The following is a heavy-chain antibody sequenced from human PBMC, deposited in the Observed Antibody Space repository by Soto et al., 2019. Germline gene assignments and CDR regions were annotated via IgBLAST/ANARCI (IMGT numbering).Heavy chain of an antibody. V-gene: IGHV4-39*01. CDR3: AKNLPRTGRFDH. CDR2: MRSTGKT. Sequence: PAERLTRTSGIVLASLTSTTNCWAWISQPPGTHLNTFGSMRSTGKTHANTSLKGRTTISVDRSRNQFSLHVSSVTAADTAVYYCAKNLPRTGRFDHWGQRTVGT. J-gene: IGHJ4*02. CDR1: LASLTSTTNC.